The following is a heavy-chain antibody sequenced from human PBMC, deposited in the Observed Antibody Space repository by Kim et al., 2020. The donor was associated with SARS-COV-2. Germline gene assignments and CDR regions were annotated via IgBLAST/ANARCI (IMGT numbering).Heavy chain of an antibody. V-gene: IGHV1-2*02. J-gene: IGHJ4*02. CDR2: INPNTGDT. CDR3: ARGAVVVTSRFDY. D-gene: IGHD3-22*01. CDR1: GYTFTGYY. Sequence: ASVKVSCKASGYTFTGYYMHWVRQAPGQGLEWMAWINPNTGDTNYAQKFQGRVTMTRDTSISTAYMELSRLRSDDTALYYCARGAVVVTSRFDYWGQGTLVTVSS.